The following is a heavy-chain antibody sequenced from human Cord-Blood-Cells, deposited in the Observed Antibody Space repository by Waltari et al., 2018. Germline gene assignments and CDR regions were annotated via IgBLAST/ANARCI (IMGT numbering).Heavy chain of an antibody. J-gene: IGHJ4*02. CDR1: GGSISSRNW. CDR2: NYHSGST. Sequence: QVQLQESGPGLVKPSGTLSLTCAVSGGSISSRNWWRWVRQPPGKGLEWIGENYHSGSTNYTPSLKSRVTISVDKSKNQFSLKLSSVTAADTAVYYCARDGGYCSGGSCYFDYWGQGTLVTVSS. D-gene: IGHD2-15*01. V-gene: IGHV4-4*02. CDR3: ARDGGYCSGGSCYFDY.